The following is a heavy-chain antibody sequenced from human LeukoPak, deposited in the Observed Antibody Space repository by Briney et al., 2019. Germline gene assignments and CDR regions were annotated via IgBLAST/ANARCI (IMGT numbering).Heavy chain of an antibody. D-gene: IGHD2-21*02. CDR1: GFSFSDYW. Sequence: QPGGSLRLSCAVSGFSFSDYWMSWVRQAPGRGLEWVGNINQDGSQNSSVDSVKGRFTISRDNAKNSLYLQMNSLGAEGTALYYCAREVTASSFDILGQGTMVTVSS. V-gene: IGHV3-7*01. J-gene: IGHJ3*02. CDR2: INQDGSQN. CDR3: AREVTASSFDI.